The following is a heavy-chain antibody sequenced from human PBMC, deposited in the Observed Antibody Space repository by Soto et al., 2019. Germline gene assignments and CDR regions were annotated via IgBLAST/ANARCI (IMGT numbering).Heavy chain of an antibody. CDR3: AREDRDIVVVPAAILPDY. CDR2: ISYDGSNK. V-gene: IGHV3-30-3*01. D-gene: IGHD2-2*02. Sequence: PGGSLRLSCAASGFISSSYAMHWVRQAPGKGLEWVAVISYDGSNKYYADSVKGRFTISRDNSKNTLYLQMNSLRAEDTAVYYCAREDRDIVVVPAAILPDYWGQGTLVTVSS. CDR1: GFISSSYA. J-gene: IGHJ4*02.